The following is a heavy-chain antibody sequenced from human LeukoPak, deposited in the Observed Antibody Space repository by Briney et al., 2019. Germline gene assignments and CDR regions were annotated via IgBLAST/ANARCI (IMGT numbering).Heavy chain of an antibody. CDR3: ASHGYSSSWYYFDY. Sequence: PSETLSLTCAVYGGSFSGYYWSWIRQPPGKGLEWIGEINHSGSTNYNPSLKSRVTISVDTSKNQFSLKLSSVTAADTAVYYCASHGYSSSWYYFDYWGQGTLVTASS. CDR2: INHSGST. J-gene: IGHJ4*02. D-gene: IGHD6-13*01. CDR1: GGSFSGYY. V-gene: IGHV4-34*01.